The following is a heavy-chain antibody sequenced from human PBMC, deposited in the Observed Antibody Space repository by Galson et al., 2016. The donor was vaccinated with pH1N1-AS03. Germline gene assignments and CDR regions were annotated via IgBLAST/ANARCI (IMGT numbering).Heavy chain of an antibody. CDR2: INTNTGDT. CDR3: AREGIVAQFMEWYLFY. Sequence: SVKVSCKASGYRFKDYAINWVRQAPGQGPEWMGWINTNTGDTKLAQGFAGRFVFSLDASVSTAYLQITSLKAEDTAIYYCAREGIVAQFMEWYLFYWGQGTLVTVAS. V-gene: IGHV7-4-1*02. CDR1: GYRFKDYA. J-gene: IGHJ4*02. D-gene: IGHD3-3*01.